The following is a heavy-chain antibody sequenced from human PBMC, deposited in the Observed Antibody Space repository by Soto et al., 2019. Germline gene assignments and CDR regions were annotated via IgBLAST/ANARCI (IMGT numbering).Heavy chain of an antibody. V-gene: IGHV4-59*01. CDR1: GGSISSYY. J-gene: IGHJ4*02. D-gene: IGHD3-22*01. CDR3: ARENYYYDSSGYYPLFDY. CDR2: IYYSGST. Sequence: SETLSLTCTVSGGSISSYYWSWIRQPPGKGLEWIGYIYYSGSTNYNPSLKSRVTISVDTSKNQFSLKLSSVTAADTAVYYCARENYYYDSSGYYPLFDYWGQGTLVTVSS.